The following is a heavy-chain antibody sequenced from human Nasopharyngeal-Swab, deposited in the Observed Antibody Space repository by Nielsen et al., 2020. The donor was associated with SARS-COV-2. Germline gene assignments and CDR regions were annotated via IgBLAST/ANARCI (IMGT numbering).Heavy chain of an antibody. CDR2: MNPNSGNT. D-gene: IGHD5-18*01. J-gene: IGHJ4*02. V-gene: IGHV1-8*01. Sequence: ASVKVSCKASGYTFTSYDINWVRQATGQGLEWMGWMNPNSGNTGYAQKFQGRVTMTRNTSISTAYMELSSLRSEDTAVYYCASAGTVQLWFNSLYYFDYWGQGTLVTVSS. CDR1: GYTFTSYD. CDR3: ASAGTVQLWFNSLYYFDY.